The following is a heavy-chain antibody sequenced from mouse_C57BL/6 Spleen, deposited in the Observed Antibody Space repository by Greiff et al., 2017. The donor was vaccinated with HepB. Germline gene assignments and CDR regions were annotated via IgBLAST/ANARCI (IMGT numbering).Heavy chain of an antibody. V-gene: IGHV5-17*01. D-gene: IGHD2-2*01. CDR2: ISSGSSTI. J-gene: IGHJ3*01. Sequence: EVKVEESGGGLVKPGGSLKLSCAASGFTFSDYGMHWVRQAPEKGLEWVAYISSGSSTIYYADTVKGRFTISRDNAKNTLFLQMTSLRSEDTAMYYCARGRYGYDGAWFAYWGQGTLVTVSA. CDR3: ARGRYGYDGAWFAY. CDR1: GFTFSDYG.